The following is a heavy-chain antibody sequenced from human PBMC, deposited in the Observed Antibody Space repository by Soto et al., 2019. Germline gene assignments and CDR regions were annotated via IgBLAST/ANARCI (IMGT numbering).Heavy chain of an antibody. J-gene: IGHJ5*02. V-gene: IGHV3-73*01. D-gene: IGHD2-2*01. CDR1: GFTFSGSA. Sequence: PGGSLRLSCAASGFTFSGSAMHWVRQASGKGLEWVGRIRSKSNSYATAYAASVKGRFTISRDDSKNTAYLQMNSLKSEDTAVYYCTRREGYCSSTNRPHWFAPWGQGTLVTASS. CDR2: IRSKSNSYAT. CDR3: TRREGYCSSTNRPHWFAP.